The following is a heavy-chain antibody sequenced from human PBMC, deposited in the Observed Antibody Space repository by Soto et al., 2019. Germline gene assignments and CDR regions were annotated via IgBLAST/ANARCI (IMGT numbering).Heavy chain of an antibody. CDR1: GFTFSSYS. D-gene: IGHD2-2*01. Sequence: EVQLVESGGGLVQPGGSLRLSCAASGFTFSSYSMNWVRQAPGKGLEWGSYISSSSSTIYYADSVKGRFTISRDNAKNSLYLQMNSLRDEDTAVYYCARDGGYCSSTSCYGFDYWGQGTLVTVSS. J-gene: IGHJ4*02. CDR2: ISSSSSTI. V-gene: IGHV3-48*02. CDR3: ARDGGYCSSTSCYGFDY.